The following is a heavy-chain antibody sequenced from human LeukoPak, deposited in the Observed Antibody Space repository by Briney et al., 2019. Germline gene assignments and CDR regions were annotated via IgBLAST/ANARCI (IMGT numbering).Heavy chain of an antibody. Sequence: GSSVKVSCKASGGTFSSYAISWVRQAPGQGLEWMGVIIPIFGTANYAQKFPGRVTITADESTSTAYMELSSLRSEDTAVYYCARGHNSGYDTRAACFDYWGQGALVTVSS. CDR1: GGTFSSYA. J-gene: IGHJ4*02. CDR3: ARGHNSGYDTRAACFDY. D-gene: IGHD5-12*01. CDR2: IIPIFGTA. V-gene: IGHV1-69*01.